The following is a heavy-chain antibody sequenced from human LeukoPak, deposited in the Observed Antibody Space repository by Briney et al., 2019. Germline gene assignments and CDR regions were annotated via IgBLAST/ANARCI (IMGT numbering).Heavy chain of an antibody. V-gene: IGHV3-21*01. D-gene: IGHD1-26*01. J-gene: IGHJ4*02. Sequence: GGSLRLSCAASGFSFSNYNINWVRQAPGKGLEWVSSISSRGSYIYYADSVKGRFTISRDNAKKSLYLQMNSLRAEDTAVYYCALGGELRPFDYWGQGTLVTVSS. CDR3: ALGGELRPFDY. CDR2: ISSRGSYI. CDR1: GFSFSNYN.